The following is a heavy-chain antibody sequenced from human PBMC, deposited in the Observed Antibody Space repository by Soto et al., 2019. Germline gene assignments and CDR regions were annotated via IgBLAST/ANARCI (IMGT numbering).Heavy chain of an antibody. J-gene: IGHJ4*02. Sequence: XGSLGFSFAASRFIVTHFYVTWIRQAPGKGLELVSYISPGGDIRNYVDSVKGRFTISRDNTNRLVYLHMNSLRAEDTAVYYCTRDPRITDLWGQGIRVTVSS. V-gene: IGHV3-11*01. D-gene: IGHD3-16*01. CDR1: RFIVTHFY. CDR2: ISPGGDIR. CDR3: TRDPRITDL.